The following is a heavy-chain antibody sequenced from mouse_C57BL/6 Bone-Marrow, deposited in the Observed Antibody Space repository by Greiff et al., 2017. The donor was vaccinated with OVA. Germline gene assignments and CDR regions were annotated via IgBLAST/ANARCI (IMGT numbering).Heavy chain of an antibody. Sequence: EVHLVESGPELVKPGASVKISCKASGYSFTDYNMNWVKQSNGKSLEWIGVINPNYGTTSYNQKFKGKATLTVDQSSSTAYMQLNSLTSEDSAVYYCARGYGSSYPSWFAYWGQGTLVTVSA. J-gene: IGHJ3*01. V-gene: IGHV1-39*01. CDR1: GYSFTDYN. CDR2: INPNYGTT. D-gene: IGHD1-1*01. CDR3: ARGYGSSYPSWFAY.